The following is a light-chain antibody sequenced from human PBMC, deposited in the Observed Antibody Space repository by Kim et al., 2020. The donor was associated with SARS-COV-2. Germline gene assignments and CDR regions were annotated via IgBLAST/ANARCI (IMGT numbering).Light chain of an antibody. Sequence: GHRVTISCSGSDSNIGSNTVNWYQQFPGTAPKLLIDSNNRRPSGVPDRVSGSKSGTSASLAISGLQSEDEADYYCAAWDDSLDVWMFGGGTQLTVL. CDR3: AAWDDSLDVWM. V-gene: IGLV1-44*01. J-gene: IGLJ3*02. CDR2: SNN. CDR1: DSNIGSNT.